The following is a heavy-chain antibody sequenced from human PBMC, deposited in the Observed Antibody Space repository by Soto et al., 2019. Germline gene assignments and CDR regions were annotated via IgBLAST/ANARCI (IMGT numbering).Heavy chain of an antibody. CDR1: GYSFTSYW. Sequence: GVSLKISCKGSGYSFTSYWIGWVRQMPGKGLEWMGIIYPGDSDTRYSPSFQGQVTISADKSISTAYLQWSSLKASDTAMYYCATLGSMVRGVTRYYGMDVWGQGTTVTVSS. CDR3: ATLGSMVRGVTRYYGMDV. V-gene: IGHV5-51*01. J-gene: IGHJ6*02. D-gene: IGHD3-10*01. CDR2: IYPGDSDT.